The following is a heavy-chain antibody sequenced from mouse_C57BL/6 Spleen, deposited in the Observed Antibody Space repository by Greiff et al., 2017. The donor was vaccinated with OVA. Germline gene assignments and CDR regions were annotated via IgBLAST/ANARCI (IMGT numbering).Heavy chain of an antibody. Sequence: VQLKQSGPELVKPGASVKISCKASGYAFSSSWMNWVKQRPGKGLEWIGRIYPGDGDTNYNGKFKGKATLTADKSSSTAYMQLSSLTSEDSAVYFCARSPRFAMDYWGQGTSVTVSS. CDR2: IYPGDGDT. CDR1: GYAFSSSW. V-gene: IGHV1-82*01. CDR3: ARSPRFAMDY. J-gene: IGHJ4*01.